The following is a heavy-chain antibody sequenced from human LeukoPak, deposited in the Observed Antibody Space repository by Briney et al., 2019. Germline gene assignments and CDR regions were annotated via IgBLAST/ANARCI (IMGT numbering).Heavy chain of an antibody. CDR1: GFTLSSYW. CDR2: INSDGSST. Sequence: GGSLRLSCAASGFTLSSYWMYWVRQAPGKGLVWVSRINSDGSSTMNGDSVKGRFTISRDNAKNTLYLQMNSLRAEDTAVYYCARGISMIPGGVLDMWGQGTMVTVSS. CDR3: ARGISMIPGGVLDM. V-gene: IGHV3-74*03. D-gene: IGHD3-22*01. J-gene: IGHJ3*02.